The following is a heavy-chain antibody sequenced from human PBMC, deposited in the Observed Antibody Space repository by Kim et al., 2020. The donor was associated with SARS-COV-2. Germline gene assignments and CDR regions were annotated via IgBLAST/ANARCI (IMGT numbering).Heavy chain of an antibody. CDR2: ITDSGTT. V-gene: IGHV3-15*01. CDR1: GLTFTDAW. D-gene: IGHD6-13*01. Sequence: GGSLRLSCAVSGLTFTDAWMSWVRQAPGKGLEWVGRITDSGTTDYAAPVKGRFTISRDDSKTTLFLQMNSLTTEDTAVYYCTRSSWNYYYYGMDVWGQGTTVTVSS. CDR3: TRSSWNYYYYGMDV. J-gene: IGHJ6*02.